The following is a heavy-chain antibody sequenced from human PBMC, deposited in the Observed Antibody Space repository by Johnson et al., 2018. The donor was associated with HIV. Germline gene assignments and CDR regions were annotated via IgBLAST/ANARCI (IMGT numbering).Heavy chain of an antibody. CDR2: ISYDGSNK. D-gene: IGHD6-6*01. CDR1: AFTFSSYG. J-gene: IGHJ3*02. Sequence: QMLLVESGGGGVQPGRSLRLSCAASAFTFSSYGMHWVRQAPGKGLEWVAVISYDGSNKYYADSVKGRFTISRDNSKNTLYLQMNSLRAEDTAVYYCARDITAARPSAFDIWGQGTMVTVSS. V-gene: IGHV3-30*03. CDR3: ARDITAARPSAFDI.